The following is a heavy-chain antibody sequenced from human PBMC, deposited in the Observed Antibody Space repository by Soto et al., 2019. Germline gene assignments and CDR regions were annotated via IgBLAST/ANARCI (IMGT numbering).Heavy chain of an antibody. D-gene: IGHD2-2*01. CDR1: GFTFTNYA. V-gene: IGHV3-23*01. J-gene: IGHJ4*02. CDR2: ISSNGGGT. Sequence: GGSLRLSCAASGFTFTNYAMSWVRQAPGKGLEWVSSISSNGGGTYYADSVKGRFTISRDNSKNTLYLQMNSLRAEDTAVYYCARGIDIVVVPAATASDYWGQGTLVTVSS. CDR3: ARGIDIVVVPAATASDY.